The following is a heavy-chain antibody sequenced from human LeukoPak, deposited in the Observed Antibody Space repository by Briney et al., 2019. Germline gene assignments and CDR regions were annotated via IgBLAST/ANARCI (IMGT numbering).Heavy chain of an antibody. CDR3: ARSYSSSWLYEDY. CDR1: GGSISSYY. J-gene: IGHJ4*02. CDR2: IYYSGST. Sequence: SETLSLTCTVSGGSISSYYWSWIRQPPGKGLEWIGYIYYSGSTNYNPSLKSRVTISVDTSKNQFSLKLSSVTATDTAVYYCARSYSSSWLYEDYWGQGTLVTVSS. D-gene: IGHD6-13*01. V-gene: IGHV4-59*01.